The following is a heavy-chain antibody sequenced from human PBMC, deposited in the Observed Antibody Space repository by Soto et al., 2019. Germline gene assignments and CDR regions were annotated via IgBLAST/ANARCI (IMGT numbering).Heavy chain of an antibody. J-gene: IGHJ6*02. Sequence: GXSVKVSWEASGGSFSSYAIRGVRQAPGQGLEWMGGIIPIFGTANYAQKFQGRVTITADESTSTAYMELSSLRSEDTAVYYCARVSPVGYGSREYYYYYYGMDVWGQGRTVTVSS. CDR3: ARVSPVGYGSREYYYYYYGMDV. V-gene: IGHV1-69*13. CDR2: IIPIFGTA. D-gene: IGHD3-10*01. CDR1: GGSFSSYA.